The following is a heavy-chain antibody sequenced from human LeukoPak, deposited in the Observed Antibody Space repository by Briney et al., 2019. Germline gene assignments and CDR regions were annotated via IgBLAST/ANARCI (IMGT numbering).Heavy chain of an antibody. Sequence: ASVKVSCKASRYTFTDYYIHWVRQAPGQGREGVGWINPTSGGTNYAQKFQDRVTMTRDMSNNTSYMELSRLRSDDTAVYYCAREFRTTTWSYDAFDLWGQGTMVTVSS. CDR1: RYTFTDYY. V-gene: IGHV1-2*02. J-gene: IGHJ3*01. D-gene: IGHD1/OR15-1a*01. CDR3: AREFRTTTWSYDAFDL. CDR2: INPTSGGT.